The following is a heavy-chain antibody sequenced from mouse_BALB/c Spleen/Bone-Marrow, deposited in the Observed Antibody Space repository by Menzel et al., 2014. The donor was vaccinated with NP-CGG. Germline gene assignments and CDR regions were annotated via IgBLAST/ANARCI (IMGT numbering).Heavy chain of an antibody. CDR3: ARDYSYDAGFAWFVY. Sequence: VQLQQSGAELVKPGVQGKRSARVPGNTLPSNGWNGGSRRLGQGLGGFGRINPTTGRLNYNEKFKSKATLTVDKSSSTAYMQLSSPTSEDSAVYYCARDYSYDAGFAWFVYWGQGTLVTVSA. CDR2: INPTTGRL. CDR1: GNTLPSNG. D-gene: IGHD2-12*01. V-gene: IGHV1S81*02. J-gene: IGHJ3*01.